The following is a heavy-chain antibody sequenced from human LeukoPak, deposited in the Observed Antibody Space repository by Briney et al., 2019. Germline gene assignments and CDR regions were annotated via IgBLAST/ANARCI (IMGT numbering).Heavy chain of an antibody. D-gene: IGHD6-13*01. CDR2: INPNTGGT. V-gene: IGHV1-2*02. CDR3: ATGSTRYSSSWKIDP. J-gene: IGHJ5*02. Sequence: GASVKVSCKASGYTFTGYYMHWVRQAPGQGPQWMGWINPNTGGTKYAQKFQGRVTMTRDTSISTAYMDLNRLTSDDTAVYYCATGSTRYSSSWKIDPWGQGTLVTVSS. CDR1: GYTFTGYY.